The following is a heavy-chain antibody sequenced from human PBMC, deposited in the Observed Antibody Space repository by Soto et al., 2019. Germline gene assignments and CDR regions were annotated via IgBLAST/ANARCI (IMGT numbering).Heavy chain of an antibody. CDR1: GFTFRWFG. D-gene: IGHD3-10*01. CDR2: ISNDGSNE. Sequence: GGSLRLSCAGSGFTFRWFGMNWVRQAPGKGLEWVARISNDGSNEYYVDSVKGRFTISRDNSKNTLYLQMDSLRAEDTAVYYCAKGEVRGIIPSYFDYWGLGTLVTAPQ. CDR3: AKGEVRGIIPSYFDY. J-gene: IGHJ4*02. V-gene: IGHV3-30*18.